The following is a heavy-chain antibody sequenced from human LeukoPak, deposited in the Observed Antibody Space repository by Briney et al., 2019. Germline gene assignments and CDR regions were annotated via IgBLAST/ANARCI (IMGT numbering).Heavy chain of an antibody. CDR2: INPSGGST. CDR3: ARELSGDYHLLGP. J-gene: IGHJ3*01. CDR1: GGTFSSYA. V-gene: IGHV1-46*01. Sequence: GASVKVSCKASGGTFSSYAISWVRQAPGQGLEWMGIINPSGGSTSYAQKFQGRVTMTRDTSTSTVYMELSSLRSEDTAVYYCARELSGDYHLLGPWGQGTMVTVSS. D-gene: IGHD3/OR15-3a*01.